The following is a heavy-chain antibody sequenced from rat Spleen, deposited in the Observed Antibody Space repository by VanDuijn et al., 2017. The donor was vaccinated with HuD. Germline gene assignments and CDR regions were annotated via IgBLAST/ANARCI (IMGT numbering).Heavy chain of an antibody. CDR1: GFTFNNYW. CDR3: TRDYGGSFAY. CDR2: ITNSGGSN. J-gene: IGHJ3*01. V-gene: IGHV5-31*01. Sequence: EVQVVESGGGLVQPGRSLKLSCVASGFTFNNYWMTWIRQAPGKGLEWVATITNSGGSNYYPDSVKGRFIILRDNVKSTLYLHMKSLKSEDTATYYCTRDYGGSFAYWGQGTLVTVSS. D-gene: IGHD1-11*01.